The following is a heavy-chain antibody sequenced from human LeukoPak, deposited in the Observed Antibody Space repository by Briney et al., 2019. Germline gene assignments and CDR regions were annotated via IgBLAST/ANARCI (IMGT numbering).Heavy chain of an antibody. CDR1: GGSISSYY. CDR3: ARGGISTSFDY. Sequence: SETLSLTCTVPGGSISSYYWGWIRQPAGKGLEWIGRIYSSGSTNYNPSLKSRVTMSGDTSKNQISLKLSSVTAADTAVYYCARGGISTSFDYWGQGTLVTVSS. V-gene: IGHV4-4*07. CDR2: IYSSGST. D-gene: IGHD2-2*01. J-gene: IGHJ4*02.